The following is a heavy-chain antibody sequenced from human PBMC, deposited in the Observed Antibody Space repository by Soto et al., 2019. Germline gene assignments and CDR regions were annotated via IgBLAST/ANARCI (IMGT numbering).Heavy chain of an antibody. J-gene: IGHJ5*01. Sequence: QVQLQQWGAGLLKPSETLSLTCAVYGGSFSGYYWSWLRQPPGKGLEWIGEINHSGSTNYNPSLKSRVTISVDTSKNQFSLKLSAVTAADTAVYYCARGPIVGARGGFGFDSWGQGTLVTVSS. CDR1: GGSFSGYY. CDR3: ARGPIVGARGGFGFDS. CDR2: INHSGST. D-gene: IGHD1-26*01. V-gene: IGHV4-34*01.